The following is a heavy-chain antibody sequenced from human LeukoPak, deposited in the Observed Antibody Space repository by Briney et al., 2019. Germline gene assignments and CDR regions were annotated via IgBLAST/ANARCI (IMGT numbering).Heavy chain of an antibody. CDR1: GFTFSSYA. D-gene: IGHD3-10*01. CDR2: ISGCGDGT. CDR3: AKDPRYYYGSGSYPDY. V-gene: IGHV3-23*01. Sequence: PGGSLRLSCAASGFTFSSYAMTWVRKTPGMGLEWVWAISGCGDGTYYADSAKGRFTISRDNSKNTLSLQMNTLRAEDTAVSYCAKDPRYYYGSGSYPDYWGQGTLVTVSS. J-gene: IGHJ4*02.